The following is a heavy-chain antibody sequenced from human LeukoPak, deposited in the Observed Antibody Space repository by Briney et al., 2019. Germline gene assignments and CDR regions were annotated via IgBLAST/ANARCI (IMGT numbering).Heavy chain of an antibody. CDR3: ATAKAVAGPSGAFDI. D-gene: IGHD6-19*01. V-gene: IGHV5-51*01. J-gene: IGHJ3*02. CDR2: IYPGDSDT. CDR1: GYSFTSYW. Sequence: GESLKISCKCSGYSFTSYWIGWVGQMPGKGLDWMGSIYPGDSDTRYSPSFQGQVTISADKSISTAYLQWSSLKASDTAMYYCATAKAVAGPSGAFDIWGQGTMVTVSS.